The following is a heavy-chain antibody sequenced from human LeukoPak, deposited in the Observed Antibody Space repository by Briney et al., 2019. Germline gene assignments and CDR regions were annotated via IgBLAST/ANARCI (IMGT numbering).Heavy chain of an antibody. CDR3: ARHGSSSWSLFDY. CDR2: IYSGGST. J-gene: IGHJ4*02. V-gene: IGHV3-66*04. Sequence: GGSLRLSCAASGFTVSSNYMSWVRQAPGKGLEWVSVIYSGGSTYYADSVKGRFTISRDNSKNTLYLQMNSLRAEDTAVYYCARHGSSSWSLFDYWGQGTLVTASS. D-gene: IGHD6-13*01. CDR1: GFTVSSNY.